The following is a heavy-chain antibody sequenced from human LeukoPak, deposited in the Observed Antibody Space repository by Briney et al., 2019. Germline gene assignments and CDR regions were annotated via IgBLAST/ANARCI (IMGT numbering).Heavy chain of an antibody. J-gene: IGHJ6*04. Sequence: ASVKVSCKASGYTFTSYDINWVRQATGQGLEWMGWMNPNSGNTDYAQKFQGRVTMTRNTSISTAYMELSSLRSEDTAVYYCARILRFFRTLDVWGKGTTVTVSS. CDR2: MNPNSGNT. D-gene: IGHD3-3*01. CDR1: GYTFTSYD. CDR3: ARILRFFRTLDV. V-gene: IGHV1-8*01.